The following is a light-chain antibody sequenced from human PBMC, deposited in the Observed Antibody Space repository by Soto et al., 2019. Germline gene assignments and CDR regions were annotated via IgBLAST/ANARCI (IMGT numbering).Light chain of an antibody. CDR2: GVS. J-gene: IGKJ1*01. V-gene: IGKV3-15*01. Sequence: EIVMTQSPATLSVSPGERATLSCRTSQSVSSDLAWYRQKPGQAPRLLMYGVSTRPTGIPARFSGSGSGTEFTLAISSLQSEDFAVYYCQQYNNWPRTFGQGTKVDIK. CDR3: QQYNNWPRT. CDR1: QSVSSD.